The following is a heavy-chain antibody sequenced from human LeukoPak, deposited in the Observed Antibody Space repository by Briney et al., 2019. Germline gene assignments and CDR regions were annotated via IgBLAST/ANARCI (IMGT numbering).Heavy chain of an antibody. CDR3: ARVWGPKPDMPAINNHFYYYMDV. CDR1: GFMFSGYE. Sequence: GGSLRLSCSASGFMFSGYEMNWVRQAPGKGLEWFSYISSSGDTRFYADSVQGRFTISRDNAKNSLHLQMDTLRADDTAVYYCARVWGPKPDMPAINNHFYYYMDVWGKGTTVTVSS. J-gene: IGHJ6*03. V-gene: IGHV3-48*03. CDR2: ISSSGDTR. D-gene: IGHD5-24*01.